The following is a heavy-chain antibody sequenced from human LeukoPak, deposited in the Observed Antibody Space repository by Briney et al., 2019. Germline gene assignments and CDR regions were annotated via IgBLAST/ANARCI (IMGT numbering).Heavy chain of an antibody. V-gene: IGHV4-38-2*02. J-gene: IGHJ5*02. Sequence: SETLSLTCTVSNYSISSGYYWGWIRQPPGKGLDWIGSIHHSGSTYYNPSLKSRVTISVDTSKNQFSLRLSSATAADTAVYYCARLCGSASCDGGLDWFDPWGQGTLVTVSS. CDR1: NYSISSGYY. CDR2: IHHSGST. D-gene: IGHD2-2*01. CDR3: ARLCGSASCDGGLDWFDP.